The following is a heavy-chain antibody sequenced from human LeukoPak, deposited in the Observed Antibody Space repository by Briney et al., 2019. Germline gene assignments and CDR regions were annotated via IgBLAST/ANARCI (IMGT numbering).Heavy chain of an antibody. CDR2: INHSGST. Sequence: PSETLSLTCAVYDESFSAYYWSWIRQPPGKWLEWLGEINHSGSTDYNPSLKSRVTISVDTYKNQFSLNLNSMTIADTAVYYCARGRPSDWYRKWFDPWGQGTLVTVSS. D-gene: IGHD6-19*01. J-gene: IGHJ5*02. CDR1: DESFSAYY. V-gene: IGHV4-34*01. CDR3: ARGRPSDWYRKWFDP.